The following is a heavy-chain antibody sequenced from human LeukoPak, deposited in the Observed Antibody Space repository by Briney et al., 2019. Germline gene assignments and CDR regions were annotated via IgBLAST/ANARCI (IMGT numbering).Heavy chain of an antibody. CDR3: ASYGGYYYYYMDV. D-gene: IGHD4-23*01. CDR2: ISSSSSYI. CDR1: GFTFSSYS. Sequence: AGGSLRLSCAASGFTFSSYSMNWVRQAPGKGLEWVSSISSSSSYIYYADSLKGRFTISRDNSKNTLYLQMNSLRAEDTAVYYCASYGGYYYYYMDVWGKGTTVTISS. J-gene: IGHJ6*03. V-gene: IGHV3-21*01.